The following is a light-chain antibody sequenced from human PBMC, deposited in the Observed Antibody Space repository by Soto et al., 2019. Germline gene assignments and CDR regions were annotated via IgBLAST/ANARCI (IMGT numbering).Light chain of an antibody. CDR2: LNRDGSH. V-gene: IGLV4-69*01. CDR3: QSWGTDIVI. J-gene: IGLJ2*01. CDR1: RGHSNYA. Sequence: QPVLTQSPSASASLGASVKLTCTLSRGHSNYAIAWHEQQPEKRPPYLMKLNRDGSHRQGDGIPNRFAGSSSGAERYLTIARLQSEDEADYYCQSWGTDIVIFGGGTKLTVL.